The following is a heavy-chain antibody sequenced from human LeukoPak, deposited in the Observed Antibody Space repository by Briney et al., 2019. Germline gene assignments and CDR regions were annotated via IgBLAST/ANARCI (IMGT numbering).Heavy chain of an antibody. CDR2: IYYSGST. Sequence: SETLSLTCTVSGGSISSFYWSWIRQPPGKGLEWIGSIYYSGSTYYNPSLKSRVTISVDTSKNQFSLKLSSVTAADTAVYYCANEGVDYWGQGTLVTVSS. J-gene: IGHJ4*02. CDR3: ANEGVDY. CDR1: GGSISSFY. D-gene: IGHD1-1*01. V-gene: IGHV4-59*05.